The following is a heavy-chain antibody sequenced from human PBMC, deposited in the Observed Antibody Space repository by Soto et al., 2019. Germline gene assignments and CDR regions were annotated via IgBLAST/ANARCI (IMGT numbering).Heavy chain of an antibody. CDR3: ARPFRQQLVLYACDI. V-gene: IGHV4-34*01. CDR2: INHSGST. D-gene: IGHD6-13*01. J-gene: IGHJ3*02. Sequence: SETLSLTCTVSGGSISSYYWSWIRQPPGKGLEWIGEINHSGSTKYNPSLKSRVTISVDTSKNQFSLKLSSVTAADTAVYYCARPFRQQLVLYACDIWGQGTMVTASS. CDR1: GGSISSYY.